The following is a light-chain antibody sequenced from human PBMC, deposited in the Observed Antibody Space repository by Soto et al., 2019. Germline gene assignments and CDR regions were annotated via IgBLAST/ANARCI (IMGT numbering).Light chain of an antibody. V-gene: IGLV2-14*03. J-gene: IGLJ1*01. CDR1: SSDVGAYDY. Sequence: QSALTQPASVSGSPGQSIAISCIGTSSDVGAYDYVSWYQQHPDRAPKLMIYGVSNRPSGVSNRFSGSKSVNTATLTISGLQAEDEADYYCSSYTSSSTRVFGTGTKVTVL. CDR2: GVS. CDR3: SSYTSSSTRV.